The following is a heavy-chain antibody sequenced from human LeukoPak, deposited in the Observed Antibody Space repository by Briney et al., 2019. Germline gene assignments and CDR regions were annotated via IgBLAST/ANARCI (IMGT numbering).Heavy chain of an antibody. V-gene: IGHV1-8*02. CDR3: ARTGVVGEVNYYDFWSGYYTGSGHFDY. J-gene: IGHJ4*02. D-gene: IGHD3-3*01. CDR2: IIPIYNYDST. Sequence: GASVKVSCKASGGTFSAYGVNWVRQAPGQGLEWMGNIIPIYNYDSTKYAQKFQGRVTMTRNTSISTAYMELSSLRSEDTAVYYCARTGVVGEVNYYDFWSGYYTGSGHFDYWGQGTLVTVSS. CDR1: GGTFSAYG.